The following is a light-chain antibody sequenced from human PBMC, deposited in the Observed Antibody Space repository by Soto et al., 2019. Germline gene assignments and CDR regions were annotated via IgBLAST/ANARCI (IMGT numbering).Light chain of an antibody. Sequence: QSALTQPRSVSGSPGQSVTISCTGTSSDVGGYNYVSWYQQHPGKAPKLMIYDVSKRPSGVPDRFSGSKSGNTASLTISGLHAEDEADYYCSSYTTSRAYVFGIGTKVTVL. CDR2: DVS. J-gene: IGLJ1*01. V-gene: IGLV2-11*01. CDR3: SSYTTSRAYV. CDR1: SSDVGGYNY.